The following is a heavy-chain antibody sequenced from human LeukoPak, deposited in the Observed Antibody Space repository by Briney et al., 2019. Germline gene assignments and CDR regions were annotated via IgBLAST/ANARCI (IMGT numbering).Heavy chain of an antibody. CDR2: ISAYNGNT. D-gene: IGHD3-10*01. J-gene: IGHJ4*02. CDR1: GYTFTSYG. V-gene: IGHV1-18*01. CDR3: ARLLWFGESDEY. Sequence: ASVKVSRKASGYTFTSYGISWVRQAPGQGLEWMGWISAYNGNTNYAQKLQGRVTMTTDTSTSTAYMELRSLRSDDTAVYYCARLLWFGESDEYWGQGTLVTVSS.